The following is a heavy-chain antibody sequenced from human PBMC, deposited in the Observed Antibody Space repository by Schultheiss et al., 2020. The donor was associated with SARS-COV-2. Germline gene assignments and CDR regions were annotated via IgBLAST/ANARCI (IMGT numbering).Heavy chain of an antibody. J-gene: IGHJ4*02. D-gene: IGHD6-19*01. Sequence: GESLKISCAASGFTFSSYDMHWVRQATGKGLEWVSAIGTAGDTYYPGSVKGRFTISRDNAKNSLYLQMNSLRAEDTALYYCARGGGSGWAPFDYWGQGTLVTVSS. CDR2: IGTAGDT. V-gene: IGHV3-13*01. CDR1: GFTFSSYD. CDR3: ARGGGSGWAPFDY.